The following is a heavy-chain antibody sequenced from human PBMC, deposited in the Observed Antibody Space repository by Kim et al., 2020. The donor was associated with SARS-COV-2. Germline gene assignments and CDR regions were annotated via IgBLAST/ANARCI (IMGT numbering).Heavy chain of an antibody. J-gene: IGHJ4*02. Sequence: YDADSVKGRFTIARDNAKNSLYLQMNSVRAEDTAVYYWAREDSSSYPDYWGQGTLVTVSS. V-gene: IGHV3-11*04. D-gene: IGHD6-13*01. CDR3: AREDSSSYPDY.